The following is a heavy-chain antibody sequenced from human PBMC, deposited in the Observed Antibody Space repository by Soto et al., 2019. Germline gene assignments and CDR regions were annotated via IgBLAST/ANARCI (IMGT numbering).Heavy chain of an antibody. D-gene: IGHD3-22*01. Sequence: LRLSCAASGFTFSSYAMHWVRQAPGKGLEWVAVILYDGSNKYYADSVKGRFTISRDNSKNTLYLQMNSLRAEDTAVYYCASQRSSGYSYYYDSSGAWGQGTLVTVSS. CDR1: GFTFSSYA. J-gene: IGHJ4*02. CDR2: ILYDGSNK. CDR3: ASQRSSGYSYYYDSSGA. V-gene: IGHV3-30-3*01.